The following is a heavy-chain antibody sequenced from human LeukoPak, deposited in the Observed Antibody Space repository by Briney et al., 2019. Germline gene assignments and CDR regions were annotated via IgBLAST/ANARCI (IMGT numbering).Heavy chain of an antibody. V-gene: IGHV3-7*04. CDR2: IKQDGSEK. CDR3: ARDRARVEGQLGSFDY. CDR1: GFTFSSHW. D-gene: IGHD5-18*01. J-gene: IGHJ4*02. Sequence: QPGGSLRLSCVASGFTFSSHWVNWVRQAPGKGLEWVANIKQDGSEKYYVDSMKGRFTISRDNAKNSLYLQMDSLRAEDTAVYYCARDRARVEGQLGSFDYWGQGTLVTVSS.